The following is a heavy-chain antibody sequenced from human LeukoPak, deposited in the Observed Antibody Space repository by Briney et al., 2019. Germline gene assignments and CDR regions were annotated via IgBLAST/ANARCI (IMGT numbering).Heavy chain of an antibody. Sequence: GESLKISRKGSGYSFTSYWIGWVRQMPGKGLEWMGIIYPGDSDTRYSPSFRGQVTISADKSISTAYLQWSSLKASDTAMYYCASYITVDAFDIWGQGTMVTVSS. D-gene: IGHD3-10*01. CDR2: IYPGDSDT. J-gene: IGHJ3*02. V-gene: IGHV5-51*01. CDR3: ASYITVDAFDI. CDR1: GYSFTSYW.